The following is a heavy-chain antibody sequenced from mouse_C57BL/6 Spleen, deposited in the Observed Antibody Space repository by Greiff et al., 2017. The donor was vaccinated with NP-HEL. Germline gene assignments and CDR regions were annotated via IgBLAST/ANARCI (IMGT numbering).Heavy chain of an antibody. D-gene: IGHD6-2*01. CDR1: GYTFTDYY. Sequence: EVQLQQSGPELVKPGASVKISCKASGYTFTDYYMNWVKQSHGKSLEWIGDINPNNGGTSYNQKFKGKATLTVDKSSSTAYMELRSLTSEDSAVYYCAIISFAYWGQGTLVTVSA. CDR2: INPNNGGT. V-gene: IGHV1-26*01. CDR3: AIISFAY. J-gene: IGHJ3*01.